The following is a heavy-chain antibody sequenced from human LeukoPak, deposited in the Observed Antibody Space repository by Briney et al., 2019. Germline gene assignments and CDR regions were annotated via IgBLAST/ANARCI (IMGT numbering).Heavy chain of an antibody. D-gene: IGHD6-6*01. J-gene: IGHJ1*01. V-gene: IGHV4-61*02. CDR1: GGSIRTGSYY. CDR2: IFTSGST. Sequence: PSVTLSLTCTVSGGSIRTGSYYWSWIRQPAGKELQWIGRIFTSGSTNYNPSLKSRVTISVDTSKNQFSLKLSSVTAADTAVYYRARDSSSPRVKYFQHWGQGTLVTVSS. CDR3: ARDSSSPRVKYFQH.